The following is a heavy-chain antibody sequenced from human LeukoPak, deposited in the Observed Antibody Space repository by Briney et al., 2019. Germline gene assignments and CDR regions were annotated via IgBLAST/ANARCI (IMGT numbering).Heavy chain of an antibody. V-gene: IGHV4-61*02. CDR1: AGSINSGDYY. CDR3: ARGIGTSYDSSRDAFDI. Sequence: SETLSLTCTVSAGSINSGDYYWSWIRQPAGEGLEWIGRIYTPGTNYNYNPSLKSRVTISIDTSKNQFSLKLTSVTAADTAVYYCARGIGTSYDSSRDAFDIWGQGTMVTVSS. D-gene: IGHD3-22*01. CDR2: IYTPGTN. J-gene: IGHJ3*02.